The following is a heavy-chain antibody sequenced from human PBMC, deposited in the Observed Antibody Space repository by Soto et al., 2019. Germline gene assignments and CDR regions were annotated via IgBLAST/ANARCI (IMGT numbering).Heavy chain of an antibody. D-gene: IGHD1-1*01. CDR2: IHYSGST. CDR3: ARVWRTGWFDP. CDR1: GGSISSYY. J-gene: IGHJ5*02. Sequence: QVQLQESGPGLVKPSETLSLTCTVSGGSISSYYWSWIRQPPGKGLEWIGNIHYSGSTNYNPSLKSRVTISVDTSKNQFSLKLSSVTAADTAVYYCARVWRTGWFDPWGQGTLVTVSS. V-gene: IGHV4-59*01.